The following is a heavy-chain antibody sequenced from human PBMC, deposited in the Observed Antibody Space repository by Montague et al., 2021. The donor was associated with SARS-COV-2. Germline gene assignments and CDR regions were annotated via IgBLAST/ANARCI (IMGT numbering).Heavy chain of an antibody. J-gene: IGHJ6*02. CDR2: IDWDDDK. D-gene: IGHD6-13*01. V-gene: IGHV2-70*11. CDR1: GFSLSTSGMC. CDR3: ARDYIAAAGIYYYYGMDV. Sequence: VKPTQTLTLTCTFSGFSLSTSGMCVSWIRQPPGKALEWLARIDWDDDKYYNTSLKTRLTISKDTSKNQVVLTMTNMDPVDTATYYCARDYIAAAGIYYYYGMDVWGQGTTVTVSS.